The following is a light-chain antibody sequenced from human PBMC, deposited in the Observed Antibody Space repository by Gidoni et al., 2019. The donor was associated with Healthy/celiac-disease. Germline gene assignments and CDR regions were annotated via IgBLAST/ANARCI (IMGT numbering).Light chain of an antibody. CDR3: QQCNSSPWT. CDR1: QRISSC. CDR2: TAS. V-gene: IGKV1-5*03. Sequence: DIQMTQCPSTLSASVGDRVTMTCRASQRISSCLAWYQPKPGKAPTLLIYTASSLESGVPSRFSGSGSGTEFTLTISSLQPDAFATYYCQQCNSSPWTFGQGTKVEIK. J-gene: IGKJ1*01.